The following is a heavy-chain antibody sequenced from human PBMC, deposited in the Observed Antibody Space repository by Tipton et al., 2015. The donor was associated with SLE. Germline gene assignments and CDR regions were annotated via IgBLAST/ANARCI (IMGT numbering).Heavy chain of an antibody. Sequence: TLSLTCTVSGGSISSHYWSWIRQPPGKGLEWIGYIYYSGSTNYNPSLKSRVTISVDTSKNQFSLKLSSVTAADTAVYYCARGHEGYYYGMDVWGQWTTVTVSS. V-gene: IGHV4-59*11. CDR2: IYYSGST. J-gene: IGHJ6*02. CDR1: GGSISSHY. CDR3: ARGHEGYYYGMDV.